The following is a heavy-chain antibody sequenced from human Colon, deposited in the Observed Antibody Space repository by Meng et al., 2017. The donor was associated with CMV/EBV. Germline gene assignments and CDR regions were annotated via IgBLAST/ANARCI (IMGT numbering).Heavy chain of an antibody. CDR3: ARELARGGY. Sequence: QVQLVQSGAEVQKPGASVTVSCKTSGYTFTNFGISWVRQAPGQGLEWMAYISPYNGDTNYAQRFQGRVALTTDTSTSTAYMELRSLTSDDTAMYYCARELARGGYWGQGTLVTVSS. V-gene: IGHV1-18*01. CDR2: ISPYNGDT. J-gene: IGHJ4*02. CDR1: GYTFTNFG.